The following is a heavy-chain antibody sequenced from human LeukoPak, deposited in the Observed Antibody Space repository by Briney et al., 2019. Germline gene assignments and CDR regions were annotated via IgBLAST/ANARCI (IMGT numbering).Heavy chain of an antibody. CDR1: GSSVGTKY. J-gene: IGHJ2*01. V-gene: IGHV3-53*01. CDR2: LYSGVDT. CDR3: ARVGDHYHWYFDL. D-gene: IGHD3-10*01. Sequence: GGSLRLSCEASGSSVGTKYMNWVRQAPGKGLEWVSILYSGVDTYYADSVKGRFTISRDNSKNTLFLQMNSLRADDTAVYYCARVGDHYHWYFDLWGRGTRVSVSS.